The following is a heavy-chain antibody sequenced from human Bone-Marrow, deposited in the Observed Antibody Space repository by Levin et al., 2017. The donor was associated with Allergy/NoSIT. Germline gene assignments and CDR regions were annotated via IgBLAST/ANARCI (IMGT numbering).Heavy chain of an antibody. CDR3: TTWFVN. J-gene: IGHJ4*02. V-gene: IGHV3-15*01. CDR2: IKSNPDGGTT. Sequence: GGSLRLSCEVSGLTFTNAWMTWVRQTPAKGLEWVGRIKSNPDGGTTDYAASMKGRFIVSRDDSKNTVYLQMNSLKFEDTGVYYCTTWFVNWGQGTLVTVSS. D-gene: IGHD2-21*01. CDR1: GLTFTNAW.